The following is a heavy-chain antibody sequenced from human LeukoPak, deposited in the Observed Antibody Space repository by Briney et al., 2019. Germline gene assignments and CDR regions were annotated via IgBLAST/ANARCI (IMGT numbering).Heavy chain of an antibody. CDR3: ARGARYCSSTSCFFDY. D-gene: IGHD2-2*01. J-gene: IGHJ4*02. Sequence: SETLSLTCTVSGGSINNYWSWIRQPPGKGLEWIGYIYYNGNTNYNPSLKNRVTISVDTSKNQFSLKLSSVTAADTAVYYCARGARYCSSTSCFFDYWGQGTLVTVSS. CDR2: IYYNGNT. CDR1: GGSINNY. V-gene: IGHV4-59*01.